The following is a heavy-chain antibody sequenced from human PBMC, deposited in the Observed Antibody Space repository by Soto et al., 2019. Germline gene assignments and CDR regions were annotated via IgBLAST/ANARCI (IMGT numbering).Heavy chain of an antibody. V-gene: IGHV3-64*01. Sequence: PGGSLRLSCAASGFTFSSYAMHWVRQAPGKGLEYVSAISSNGGSTYYANSVKGRFTISRDNSKNTLYLQMGSLRAEDMAVYYCAKVAGHLIYWGQGTLVTVSS. CDR1: GFTFSSYA. D-gene: IGHD6-19*01. CDR3: AKVAGHLIY. CDR2: ISSNGGST. J-gene: IGHJ4*02.